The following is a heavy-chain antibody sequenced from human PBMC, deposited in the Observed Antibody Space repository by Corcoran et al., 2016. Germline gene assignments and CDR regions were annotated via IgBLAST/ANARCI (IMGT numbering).Heavy chain of an antibody. D-gene: IGHD4-17*01. V-gene: IGHV1-46*01. Sequence: QVQLVQPGAEIEKPGASVKVSCKASGYTFTSYHIHWVRQAPGQGLEWMGIIKSTGDTTIYAQRFQGRVTMTRDTSTSTVYMELSSLRSEDTSVYYVAGELRDTYNFDYWGQGSLVTVSS. CDR3: AGELRDTYNFDY. CDR2: IKSTGDTT. CDR1: GYTFTSYH. J-gene: IGHJ4*02.